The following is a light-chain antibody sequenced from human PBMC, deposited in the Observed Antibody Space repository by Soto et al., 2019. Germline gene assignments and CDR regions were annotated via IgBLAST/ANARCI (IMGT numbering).Light chain of an antibody. J-gene: IGKJ4*01. CDR2: GAS. V-gene: IGKV3-15*01. CDR3: QKYKTWPPLT. CDR1: QNVGDN. Sequence: EIVMTQSPDILSVSPGKRATPYCSVTQNVGDNLAWYQQKPGQAPRLLIHGASTRATGVPDRFSGSGSGTEFTLTISSLQSHDFALYYSQKYKTWPPLTFGGGTKVDIK.